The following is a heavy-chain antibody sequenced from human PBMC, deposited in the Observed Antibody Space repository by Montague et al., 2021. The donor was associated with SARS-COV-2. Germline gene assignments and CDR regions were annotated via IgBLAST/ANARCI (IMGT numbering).Heavy chain of an antibody. Sequence: SETLSFTCTVSGGSISSSSYYWGWLRQPPGKGLEWIGSIYYSGSTYYNPSLKSRVTISVATSKNQFSLKLSSVTAADTAVYYCAREGGWLSRGSYYFDYWGQGTLVTVSS. D-gene: IGHD3-22*01. CDR1: GGSISSSSYY. CDR3: AREGGWLSRGSYYFDY. CDR2: IYYSGST. J-gene: IGHJ4*02. V-gene: IGHV4-39*07.